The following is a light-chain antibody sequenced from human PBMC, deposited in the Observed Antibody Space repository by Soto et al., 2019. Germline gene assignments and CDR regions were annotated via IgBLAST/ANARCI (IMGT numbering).Light chain of an antibody. J-gene: IGLJ1*01. CDR3: GADHGSGTNFLYV. V-gene: IGLV9-49*03. Sequence: QLVLTQTPSASASLGASVTLTCTLSSDYSFYKVDWYQLRPGRGPRFVMRVGPNGIVGSRGDGIPDRFSVSGSGLNRYLTIKNIQEEDEGDYHCGADHGSGTNFLYVFATGTKLTVL. CDR2: VGPNGIVG. CDR1: SDYSFYK.